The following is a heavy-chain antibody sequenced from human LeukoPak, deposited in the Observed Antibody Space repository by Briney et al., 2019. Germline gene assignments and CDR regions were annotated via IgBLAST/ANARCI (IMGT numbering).Heavy chain of an antibody. CDR3: ARRSSGYYSYSFDF. CDR1: GFTFSNAW. CDR2: ITSSSASI. D-gene: IGHD3-22*01. J-gene: IGHJ4*02. V-gene: IGHV3-21*01. Sequence: PGGSLRLSCAASGFTFSNAWMNWVRQAPGKGLEWVSSITSSSASIYYADSVKGRFTISRDNAKNSLYLQMSSLRAEDTAVYYCARRSSGYYSYSFDFWGQGTLVTVSS.